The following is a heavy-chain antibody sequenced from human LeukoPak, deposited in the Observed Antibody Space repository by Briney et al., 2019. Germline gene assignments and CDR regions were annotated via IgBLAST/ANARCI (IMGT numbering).Heavy chain of an antibody. D-gene: IGHD2-15*01. V-gene: IGHV5-51*01. CDR1: GYSFTSYW. CDR3: ARRCSGGSCDYYYGMDV. CDR2: IYPGDSDT. Sequence: GGSLKISCKGSGYSFTSYWIGWVRQMPGKGLEWMGIIYPGDSDTRYSPSFQGQVTISADKSISTAYLQWSSLKASDTAMYYCARRCSGGSCDYYYGMDVWGQGATVTVSS. J-gene: IGHJ6*02.